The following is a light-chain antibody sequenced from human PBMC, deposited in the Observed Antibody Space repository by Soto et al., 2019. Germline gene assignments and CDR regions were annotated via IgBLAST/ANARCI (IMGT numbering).Light chain of an antibody. CDR2: GAS. J-gene: IGKJ1*01. V-gene: IGKV3-15*01. CDR3: QQYNNWPWK. CDR1: QSVSSN. Sequence: EIVMTPSPATLSVSPVERATLSCMASQSVSSNLAWYQQKPGQAPRLLIYGASTRATGIPARFSGSGSGTEFTLTISSLQSEDFAVYYCQQYNNWPWKCGQGTTVDIK.